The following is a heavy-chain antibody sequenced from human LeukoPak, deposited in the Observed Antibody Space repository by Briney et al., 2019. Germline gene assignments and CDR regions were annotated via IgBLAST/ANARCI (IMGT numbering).Heavy chain of an antibody. D-gene: IGHD3-10*01. J-gene: IGHJ5*02. CDR3: ARHVGPDTRITMLRGVSFPRYNNWFDP. CDR2: ISYSEST. Sequence: PSETLSLTCTVAGGSFSSNTYYWGWIRQPPGKGLEWIGSISYSESTYYNPSLKSRVTISVDTSKNQFSLELLSVAAAATAVYYCARHVGPDTRITMLRGVSFPRYNNWFDPWGQGTLVTVSS. V-gene: IGHV4-39*01. CDR1: GGSFSSNTYY.